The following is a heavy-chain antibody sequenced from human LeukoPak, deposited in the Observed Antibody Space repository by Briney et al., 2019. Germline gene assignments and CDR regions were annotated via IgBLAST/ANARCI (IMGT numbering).Heavy chain of an antibody. V-gene: IGHV3-74*01. Sequence: GGALRLSCAASGFTFSSYGMHWVRQAPGKGLVYVSRIYTDGTSTIYAESVEGRFTLSRDNAKSSLYLQLDSLRAEDTAVYYCERDFLGAFDIWGQGTMVTVSS. CDR1: GFTFSSYG. CDR3: ERDFLGAFDI. J-gene: IGHJ3*02. D-gene: IGHD3-16*01. CDR2: IYTDGTST.